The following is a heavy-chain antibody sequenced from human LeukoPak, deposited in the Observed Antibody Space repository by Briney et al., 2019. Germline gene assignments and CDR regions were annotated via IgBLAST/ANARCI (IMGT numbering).Heavy chain of an antibody. CDR3: VKGGVSSRDAFDI. CDR2: INSFGLIT. Sequence: GGSLRLSCSASGFTFSSYAMHWVRQAPGKGLEYVSSINSFGLITYYADSVKGRFTIYRDNSKNALYLQMSSLGDEDTALYFCVKGGVSSRDAFDIWGQGTMVTVSS. CDR1: GFTFSSYA. D-gene: IGHD3-10*01. V-gene: IGHV3-64D*09. J-gene: IGHJ3*02.